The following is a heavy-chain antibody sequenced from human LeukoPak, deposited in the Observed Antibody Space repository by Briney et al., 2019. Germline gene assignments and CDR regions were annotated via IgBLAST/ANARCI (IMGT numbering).Heavy chain of an antibody. D-gene: IGHD3-3*01. CDR3: ASTYYDFWSGYYFDY. V-gene: IGHV1-8*02. J-gene: IGHJ4*02. Sequence: GASVKVSCKASGYTFTSYGISWVRQATGQGLEWMGWMNPNSGNTGYAQKFQGRVTMTRNTSISTAYMELSSLRSEDTAVYYCASTYYDFWSGYYFDYWGQGTLVTVSS. CDR1: GYTFTSYG. CDR2: MNPNSGNT.